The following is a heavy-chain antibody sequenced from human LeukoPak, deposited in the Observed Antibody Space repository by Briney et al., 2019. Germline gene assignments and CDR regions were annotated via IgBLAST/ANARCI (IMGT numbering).Heavy chain of an antibody. Sequence: SETLSLTCTVSGGSISSYYWSWIRQPAGKGLEWIGRIYTSGSTNYNPSLKSRVTMSVDTSKNQFSLKLSSVTAADTAVYYCASTAYYDSSGYLGSWGQGTLVTVSS. J-gene: IGHJ4*02. CDR1: GGSISSYY. V-gene: IGHV4-4*07. CDR2: IYTSGST. D-gene: IGHD3-22*01. CDR3: ASTAYYDSSGYLGS.